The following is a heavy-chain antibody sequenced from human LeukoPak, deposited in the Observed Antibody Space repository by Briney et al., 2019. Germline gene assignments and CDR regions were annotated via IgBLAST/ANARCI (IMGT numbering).Heavy chain of an antibody. Sequence: ASVKVSCKASGYTFTNYYMHWVRQAPGQGLEWMGLINPTGTGTNYAQKFRGRVTLTRDTSTTTVYMELSSLRSEDTAVYYCAREESGGYFDYWGQGTLVTVSS. J-gene: IGHJ4*02. CDR2: INPTGTGT. V-gene: IGHV1-46*01. D-gene: IGHD2-8*02. CDR1: GYTFTNYY. CDR3: AREESGGYFDY.